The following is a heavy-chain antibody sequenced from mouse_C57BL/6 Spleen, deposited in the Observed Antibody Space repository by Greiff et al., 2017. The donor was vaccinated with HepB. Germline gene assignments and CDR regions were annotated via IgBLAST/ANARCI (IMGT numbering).Heavy chain of an antibody. CDR2: IDPETGGT. J-gene: IGHJ2*01. D-gene: IGHD1-1*01. CDR1: GYTFTDYE. V-gene: IGHV1-15*01. CDR3: TRRYYGLFDY. Sequence: VKLQESGAELVRPGASVTLSCKASGYTFTDYEMHWVKQTPVHGLEWIGAIDPETGGTAYNQKFKGKAILTADKSSSTAYMELRSLTSEDSAVYYCTRRYYGLFDYWGQGTTLTVSS.